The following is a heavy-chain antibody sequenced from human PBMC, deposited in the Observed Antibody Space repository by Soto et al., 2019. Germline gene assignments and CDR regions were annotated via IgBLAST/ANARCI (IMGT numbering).Heavy chain of an antibody. Sequence: VGSLRLSCAASGFIFSNYVMHWVRQAPGKGLEWVAVISYDGSNKHYADSVKGRFTISRDNSKSTLYVQMNSLRAEDTAVYYCARSYCGDDCALDHWGQGTLVTVSS. D-gene: IGHD2-21*02. V-gene: IGHV3-30-3*01. CDR1: GFIFSNYV. CDR2: ISYDGSNK. CDR3: ARSYCGDDCALDH. J-gene: IGHJ4*02.